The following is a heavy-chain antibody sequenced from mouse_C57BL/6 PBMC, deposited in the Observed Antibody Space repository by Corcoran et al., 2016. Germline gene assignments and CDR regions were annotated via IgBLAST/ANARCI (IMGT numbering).Heavy chain of an antibody. CDR2: ILPGSGST. CDR1: GYTFTGYW. CDR3: ARRPCDYGRPYGYFDV. D-gene: IGHD1-1*01. Sequence: QVQLQQSGAELMKPGASVKLSCKATGYTFTGYWIEWVKQRPGHGLEWIGEILPGSGSTNYNEKFKGKATFTADTSSNTAYMQLSSLTAEDYASDDCARRPCDYGRPYGYFDVWGTGTAVTASS. J-gene: IGHJ1*03. V-gene: IGHV1-9*01.